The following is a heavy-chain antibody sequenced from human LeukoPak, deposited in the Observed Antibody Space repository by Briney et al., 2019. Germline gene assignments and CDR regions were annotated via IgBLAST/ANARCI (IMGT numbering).Heavy chain of an antibody. CDR1: GFTFSSYG. J-gene: IGHJ3*02. D-gene: IGHD3-22*01. Sequence: GGSLRLSCAASGFTFSSYGMHWARQAPGKGLEWVAVIWYDGSNKYYADSVKGRFTISRDNSKNTLYLQMNSLRAEDTAVYYCARDTYYYDSSGYLEAFDIWGQGTMVTVSS. CDR2: IWYDGSNK. CDR3: ARDTYYYDSSGYLEAFDI. V-gene: IGHV3-33*01.